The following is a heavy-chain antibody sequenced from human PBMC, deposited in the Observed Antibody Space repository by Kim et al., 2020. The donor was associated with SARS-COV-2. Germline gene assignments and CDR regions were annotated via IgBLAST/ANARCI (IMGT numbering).Heavy chain of an antibody. CDR1: GFTFSRYS. D-gene: IGHD5-12*01. CDR3: ARGTYGGYDY. Sequence: GGSLRLSCAASGFTFSRYSMHWVRQAPGRGLEYVAGITSNGYSTYYGNSVKGRVTVSRDISKSTLHLQMGSLRPEDTALYYCARGTYGGYDYWGQGTLVTVPS. J-gene: IGHJ4*02. V-gene: IGHV3-64*01. CDR2: ITSNGYST.